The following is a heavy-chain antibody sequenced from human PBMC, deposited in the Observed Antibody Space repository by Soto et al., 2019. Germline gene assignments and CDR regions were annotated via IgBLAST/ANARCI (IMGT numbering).Heavy chain of an antibody. Sequence: ASVKVSCKASGYTFSSYGINWVRQAPGQGLEWLGWISPYDGNTKYAQILQGRVSMTTDTSTKTAYMEVRSLRSDDTAVYYCARDPVKPDPYYYDSSGPCYFDYWGQGTLVTVSS. J-gene: IGHJ4*02. CDR1: GYTFSSYG. V-gene: IGHV1-18*01. CDR3: ARDPVKPDPYYYDSSGPCYFDY. CDR2: ISPYDGNT. D-gene: IGHD3-22*01.